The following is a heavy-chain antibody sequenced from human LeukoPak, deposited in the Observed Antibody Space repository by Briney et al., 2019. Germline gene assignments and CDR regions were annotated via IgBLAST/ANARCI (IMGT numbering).Heavy chain of an antibody. CDR3: ARVGGYDYDYYYYMDV. CDR2: ISGSGGST. V-gene: IGHV3-23*01. CDR1: GFTFSSYA. Sequence: GGSLRLSCAASGFTFSSYAMSWVRQAPGKGLEWVSAISGSGGSTYYADSVKGRFTISRDNSKNTLYLQMNSLRAEDTAVYYCARVGGYDYDYYYYMDVWGKGTTVTVSS. D-gene: IGHD5-12*01. J-gene: IGHJ6*03.